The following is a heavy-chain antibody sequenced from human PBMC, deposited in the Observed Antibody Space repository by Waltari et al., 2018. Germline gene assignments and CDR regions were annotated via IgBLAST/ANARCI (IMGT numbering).Heavy chain of an antibody. CDR1: GGSISSPY. CDR3: ARAGEDILTDDAFDI. CDR2: IYYSGST. Sequence: QVQLQESGPGLVKPSETLSLTCTVSGGSISSPYLSWISHPPGKGLEWIGYIYYSGSTNYNPSLKSRVTISVDTSKNQFSLKLSSVTDADTAVYYCARAGEDILTDDAFDIWGQGTMVTVSS. J-gene: IGHJ3*02. D-gene: IGHD3-9*01. V-gene: IGHV4-59*11.